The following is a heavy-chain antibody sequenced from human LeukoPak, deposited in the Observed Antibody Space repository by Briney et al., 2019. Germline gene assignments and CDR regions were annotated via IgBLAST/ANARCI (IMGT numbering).Heavy chain of an antibody. V-gene: IGHV4-4*07. D-gene: IGHD3-22*01. J-gene: IGHJ4*02. CDR3: ARVRGYYYDSSGYCDY. CDR2: IYTSGST. CDR1: GGPISSYY. Sequence: PSETLSLTCTVSGGPISSYYWSWIRQPAGKGLEWIGRIYTSGSTNYNPSLKSRVTMSVDTSKNQFSLKLSSVTAADTAVYYCARVRGYYYDSSGYCDYWGQGTLVTVSS.